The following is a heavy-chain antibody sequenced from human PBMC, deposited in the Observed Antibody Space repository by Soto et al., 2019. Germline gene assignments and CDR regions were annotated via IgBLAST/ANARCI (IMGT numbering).Heavy chain of an antibody. CDR2: IYHSGST. CDR1: GGSISSGGYS. Sequence: SETLSLTCAVSGGSISSGGYSWSWIRQPPGKGLEWIGYIYHSGSTYYNPSLKSRVTISVDRSKNQFSLKLSSVTAADTAVYYCARFAKDYGDYYFDSWGQGTLVTVSS. CDR3: ARFAKDYGDYYFDS. V-gene: IGHV4-30-2*01. J-gene: IGHJ4*02. D-gene: IGHD4-17*01.